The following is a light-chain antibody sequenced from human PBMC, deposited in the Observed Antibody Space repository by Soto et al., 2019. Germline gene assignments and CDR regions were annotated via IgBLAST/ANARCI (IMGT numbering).Light chain of an antibody. J-gene: IGKJ2*01. CDR1: QSVSTN. Sequence: ETVLTQSAAALSVSPGERVILSCRASQSVSTNLAWYQQRPGQAPRLLIYGPSTRATDIPPRISGSGSGTEFTLTISSLQFEDSAVYYCQQYNNWPRTFGQGTKLEIK. CDR3: QQYNNWPRT. CDR2: GPS. V-gene: IGKV3-15*01.